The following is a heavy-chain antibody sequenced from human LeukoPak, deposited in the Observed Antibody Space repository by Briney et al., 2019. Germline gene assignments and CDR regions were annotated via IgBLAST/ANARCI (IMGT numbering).Heavy chain of an antibody. J-gene: IGHJ3*02. D-gene: IGHD3-22*01. Sequence: GGSLRLSCAASGFTFSSHSMHWVRQAPGKGLEWVSYISSSSNTIYYADSVKGRFTISRDNAKNTLSLQMDSLGTEDTAVYYCARELGVGVIGDAFDMWGQGTMVTVSS. V-gene: IGHV3-48*04. CDR3: ARELGVGVIGDAFDM. CDR2: ISSSSNTI. CDR1: GFTFSSHS.